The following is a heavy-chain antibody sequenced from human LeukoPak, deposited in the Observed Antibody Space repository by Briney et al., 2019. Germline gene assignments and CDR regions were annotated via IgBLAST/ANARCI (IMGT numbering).Heavy chain of an antibody. J-gene: IGHJ4*02. D-gene: IGHD5-18*01. V-gene: IGHV3-30*02. CDR2: IRNDGNKY. CDR3: VKVDT. Sequence: GGSLRLSCVASGFTSSTSGMHWVRQSPGKGLDWVAFIRNDGNKYNYAESVKGRFTISRDNSKNTLYLQMDSLSAEDTAVYYCVKVDTWGQGTLVTVSS. CDR1: GFTSSTSG.